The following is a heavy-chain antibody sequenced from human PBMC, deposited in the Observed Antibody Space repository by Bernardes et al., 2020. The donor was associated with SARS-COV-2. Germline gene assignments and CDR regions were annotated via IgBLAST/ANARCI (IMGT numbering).Heavy chain of an antibody. V-gene: IGHV3-33*01. CDR2: IWYDGSNK. Sequence: GSLRLSCTTSGFIFRNYGMHWVRQSPGKGLEWLAIIWYDGSNKYYADSAKGRFTISRDNSGDTVYLDMNRLRDDDTAIYHCARSAYYDSRDYRIDLWGQGTLVIVSS. D-gene: IGHD3-3*01. J-gene: IGHJ5*02. CDR1: GFIFRNYG. CDR3: ARSAYYDSRDYRIDL.